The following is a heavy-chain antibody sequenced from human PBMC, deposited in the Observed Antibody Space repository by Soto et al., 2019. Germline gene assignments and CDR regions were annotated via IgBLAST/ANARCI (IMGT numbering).Heavy chain of an antibody. CDR1: GYSVTSYW. D-gene: IGHD5-18*01. V-gene: IGHV5-51*01. CDR2: IYPGDSDT. J-gene: IGHJ3*02. Sequence: GESLKLSCKGSGYSVTSYWIGWVPQMPGKVLEWMGIIYPGDSDTSYSPSFQGQVTISADKSISTAYLQWRSLKASDTAMYYCARHVDTAMVTPQDAFDIWGQGTMVTVSS. CDR3: ARHVDTAMVTPQDAFDI.